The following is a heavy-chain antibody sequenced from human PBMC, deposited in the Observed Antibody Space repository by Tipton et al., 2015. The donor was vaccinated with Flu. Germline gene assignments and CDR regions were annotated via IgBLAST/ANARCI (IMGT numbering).Heavy chain of an antibody. J-gene: IGHJ4*02. D-gene: IGHD1-14*01. CDR1: GFTLSNYW. V-gene: IGHV3-7*01. Sequence: LSLTCAASGFTLSNYWMTWVRQAPGKGLEWVANINQDGSQKHYVDSVKGRFTISRDNPVNSVHLQMNSLRAEDTAVYFCVRAIYNSDNYSGQGTLVTVSS. CDR3: VRAIYNSDNY. CDR2: INQDGSQK.